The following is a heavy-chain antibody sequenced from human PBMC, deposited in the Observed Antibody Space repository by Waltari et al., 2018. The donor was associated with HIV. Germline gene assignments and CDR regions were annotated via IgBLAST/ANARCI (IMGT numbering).Heavy chain of an antibody. V-gene: IGHV3-43*01. CDR1: GFTFDVYT. Sequence: EVQLVESGGVVVQPGGSLRLSCAASGFTFDVYTMHWVRQAPGKGLEWVSLISWDGGSTYYADSVKGRFTISRDNSKNSLYLQMNSLRTEDTALYYCAKDIGGYDSFYYYYGMDVWGQGTTVTVSS. CDR3: AKDIGGYDSFYYYYGMDV. D-gene: IGHD5-12*01. CDR2: ISWDGGST. J-gene: IGHJ6*02.